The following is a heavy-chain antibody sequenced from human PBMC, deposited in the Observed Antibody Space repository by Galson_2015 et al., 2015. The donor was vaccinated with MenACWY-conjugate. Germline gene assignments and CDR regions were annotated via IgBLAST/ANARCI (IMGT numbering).Heavy chain of an antibody. D-gene: IGHD3-10*01. Sequence: SLRLSCAASGFTFSNYWMHWVRQVPGKGLVWLSRINGDGSVTNYADSVRGRFTISRDNAKNTLYLQMNSLRAEDTAIYYCARDRVYGSGSSDHWGQGTLVTVSS. CDR3: ARDRVYGSGSSDH. CDR2: INGDGSVT. CDR1: GFTFSNYW. V-gene: IGHV3-74*01. J-gene: IGHJ4*02.